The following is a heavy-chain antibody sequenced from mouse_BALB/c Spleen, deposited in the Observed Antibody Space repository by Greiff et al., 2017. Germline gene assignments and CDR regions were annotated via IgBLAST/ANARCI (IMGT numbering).Heavy chain of an antibody. CDR3: ARYELSYWYFDV. V-gene: IGHV3-8*02. J-gene: IGHJ1*01. CDR2: ISYSGST. Sequence: EVKLQESGPSLVKPSQTLSLTCSVTGDSITSGYWNWIRKFPGNKLEYMGYISYSGSTYYNPSLKSRISITRDTSKNQYYLQLNSVTTEDTATYYCARYELSYWYFDVWGAGTTVTVSS. D-gene: IGHD3-2*02. CDR1: GDSITSGY.